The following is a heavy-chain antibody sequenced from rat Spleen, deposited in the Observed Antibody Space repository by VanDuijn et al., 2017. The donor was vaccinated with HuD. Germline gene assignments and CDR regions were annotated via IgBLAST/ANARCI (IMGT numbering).Heavy chain of an antibody. V-gene: IGHV5S10*01. Sequence: EVKLVESGGGLVQPGRSLKLSCAASGFNFNDYWMAWVRQAPKKGLEWVATIIYDGSRTYYRDSVKGRFTLSRDNAKSTLYLQMDSLRSEDTATYYCARHPYTTDSGWFAYWGQGTLVTVSS. CDR2: IIYDGSRT. CDR3: ARHPYTTDSGWFAY. D-gene: IGHD1-6*01. J-gene: IGHJ3*01. CDR1: GFNFNDYW.